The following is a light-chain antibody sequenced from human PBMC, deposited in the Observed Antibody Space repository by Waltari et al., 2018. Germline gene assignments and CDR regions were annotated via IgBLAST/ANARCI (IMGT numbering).Light chain of an antibody. CDR2: EAS. V-gene: IGKV1-13*02. CDR1: QAISRS. J-gene: IGKJ5*01. CDR3: QHFYSYPSG. Sequence: AIQLTQSPSSLSASVGDRVTMTCRASQAISRSVAWFQQKPEKVPKLLIFEASDLEDGVPSRFSGSGGGTRFTLTISSLQPEDFATYYCQHFYSYPSGFGQGTRLEIK.